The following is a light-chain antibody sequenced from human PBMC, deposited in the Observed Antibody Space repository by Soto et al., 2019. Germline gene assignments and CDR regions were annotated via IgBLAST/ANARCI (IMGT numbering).Light chain of an antibody. Sequence: DIQMTQSPSPLTASVGDRVTITCRGSQDIRRDLGWYQQKPGQAPKRLIYGASSLQSGVPSRFSGSGSGTEFTLTISSLQPEDFAAYYCLQHSTYPLTFGGGTKVEI. J-gene: IGKJ4*01. V-gene: IGKV1-17*01. CDR2: GAS. CDR1: QDIRRD. CDR3: LQHSTYPLT.